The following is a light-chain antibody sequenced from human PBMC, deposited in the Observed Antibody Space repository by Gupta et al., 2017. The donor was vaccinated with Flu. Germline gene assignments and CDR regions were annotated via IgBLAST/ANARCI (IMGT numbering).Light chain of an antibody. V-gene: IGLV3-21*02. Sequence: SYVLTQPTSVSVAPGQTARITCGENNIGSKRVHWYQQRPGQAPVLVVYADSGRPSGIPERFSGSNSGNTATLTISRVEAGDEADYYCQVWDSSSDQVVLGGGTKLTVL. CDR3: QVWDSSSDQVV. CDR2: ADS. CDR1: NIGSKR. J-gene: IGLJ2*01.